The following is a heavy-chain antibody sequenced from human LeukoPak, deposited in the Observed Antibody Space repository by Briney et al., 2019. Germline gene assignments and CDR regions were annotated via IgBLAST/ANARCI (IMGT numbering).Heavy chain of an antibody. V-gene: IGHV3-30*02. J-gene: IGHJ4*02. CDR2: IRYDGRNK. D-gene: IGHD1-26*01. Sequence: GGSLRLSCAASGFIFSSYGMHWVRQAPGKGLEWVAFIRYDGRNKYYADSVKGRFTISRDNSKNTLYLQMNSLRGEDTAVYYCAKDSLRERIVGSTTRGVNDYWGQGTLVTVSP. CDR3: AKDSLRERIVGSTTRGVNDY. CDR1: GFIFSSYG.